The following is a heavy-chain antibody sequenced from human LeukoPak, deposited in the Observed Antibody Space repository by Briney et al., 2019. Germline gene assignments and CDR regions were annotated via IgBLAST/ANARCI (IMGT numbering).Heavy chain of an antibody. CDR1: GGSFSGYY. CDR3: ARVPLGGATALEDAFDI. CDR2: INHSGST. D-gene: IGHD1-26*01. Sequence: PSETLSLTCAVYGGSFSGYYWSWIRQPPGKGLEWIGEINHSGSTNYNPSLKSRVTISVDTSKNQFSLKLSYVTAADTAVYYCARVPLGGATALEDAFDIWGQGTMVTVSS. J-gene: IGHJ3*02. V-gene: IGHV4-34*01.